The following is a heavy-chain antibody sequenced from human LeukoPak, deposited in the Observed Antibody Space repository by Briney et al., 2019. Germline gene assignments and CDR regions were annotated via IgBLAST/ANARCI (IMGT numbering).Heavy chain of an antibody. CDR3: ARPENDGSYHY. J-gene: IGHJ4*02. CDR2: IYYSGSA. Sequence: KPSETLSLTCTVSGGSISNYYWSWIRQPPGKGLEWIGSIYYSGSAYYNPSLKSRVTISVDTSKNQFSLKLSSVTAADTAVYYCARPENDGSYHYWGRGTLVTVSS. V-gene: IGHV4-59*05. D-gene: IGHD1-26*01. CDR1: GGSISNYY.